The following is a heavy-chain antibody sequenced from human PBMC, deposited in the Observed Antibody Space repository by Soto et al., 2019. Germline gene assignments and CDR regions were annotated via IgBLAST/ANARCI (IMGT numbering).Heavy chain of an antibody. CDR2: IYYSGST. V-gene: IGHV4-31*03. CDR1: GDSISSGGYY. CDR3: ARASGSSMVRGVPTYWYFDL. J-gene: IGHJ2*01. D-gene: IGHD3-10*01. Sequence: QVQLQESGPGLVKPSQTLSLTCTVSGDSISSGGYYWSWIRQHPGKGLEWIGYIYYSGSTYYNPSRKCRVTISVDTSKNQVSLKLSSVTAADTAVYYCARASGSSMVRGVPTYWYFDLWGRGTPVTVSS.